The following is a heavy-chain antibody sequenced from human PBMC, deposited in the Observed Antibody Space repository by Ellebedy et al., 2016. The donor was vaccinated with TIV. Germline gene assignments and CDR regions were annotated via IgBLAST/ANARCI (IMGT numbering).Heavy chain of an antibody. J-gene: IGHJ6*03. CDR2: ISGSGGST. CDR1: GFTFSSYA. D-gene: IGHD3-3*01. V-gene: IGHV3-23*01. Sequence: GESLKISCAASGFTFSSYAMSWVRQAPGKGLEWVSAISGSGGSTYYADSVKGRFTISRDNSKNTLYLQMNSLRAEDTAVYYCAKDHGDFWSGYWPYYYYYMDVWGKGTTVTVSS. CDR3: AKDHGDFWSGYWPYYYYYMDV.